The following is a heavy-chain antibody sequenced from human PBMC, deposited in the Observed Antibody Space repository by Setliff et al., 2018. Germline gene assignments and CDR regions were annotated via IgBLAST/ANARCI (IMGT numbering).Heavy chain of an antibody. D-gene: IGHD5-18*01. Sequence: PGGSLRLSCAASGFTFSSYWMHWVRQAPGKGLVWVSRINPDGSTYIFYADSVRGRFTVSRDNAKNSLYLQMNSLSAEDTAIYYCASSRTWIPVLDYCGQGTLVTVSS. CDR2: INPDGSTYI. CDR3: ASSRTWIPVLDY. J-gene: IGHJ4*02. V-gene: IGHV3-74*01. CDR1: GFTFSSYW.